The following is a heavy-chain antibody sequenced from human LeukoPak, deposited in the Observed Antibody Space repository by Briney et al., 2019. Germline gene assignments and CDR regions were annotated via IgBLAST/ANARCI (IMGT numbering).Heavy chain of an antibody. CDR1: GFTFTSYS. Sequence: GGSLRLSCAASGFTFTSYSMNWVRQAPGKGLEWVSSITSTSSYIYYADSVKGRFAISRDDAKNSLYLQMNSLRAEDTAVYFCARSQVLGTFDHWGQGTLLTVSS. CDR2: ITSTSSYI. D-gene: IGHD1/OR15-1a*01. CDR3: ARSQVLGTFDH. J-gene: IGHJ4*02. V-gene: IGHV3-21*01.